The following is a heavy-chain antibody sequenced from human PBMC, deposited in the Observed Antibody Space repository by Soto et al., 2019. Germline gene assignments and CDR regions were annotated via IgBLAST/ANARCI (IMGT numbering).Heavy chain of an antibody. CDR2: ISYDGRNK. J-gene: IGHJ3*01. CDR1: GFTFSIYA. Sequence: QVQLVESGGGVVQPGRSLRLSCTASGFTFSIYARHWVRQAPGKGLEWVAVISYDGRNKYYADSVKGRFTVSRENSKNPLYLQRNSLRPEDTAVYYCAREESRNEEVWGQGTMVTVSS. V-gene: IGHV3-30*04. D-gene: IGHD2-8*01. CDR3: AREESRNEEV.